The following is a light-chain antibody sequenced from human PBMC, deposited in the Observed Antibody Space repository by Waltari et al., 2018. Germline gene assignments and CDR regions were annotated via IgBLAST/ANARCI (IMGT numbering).Light chain of an antibody. CDR2: DAS. V-gene: IGKV3-11*01. CDR1: QRISSY. Sequence: EIVLTQSPATLSLSPGERATLSCRASQRISSYLAWFQQKPGQAPRLLIYDASNRATGIPARFSGSGSGTDFTLTISSLEPEDLAVYYCQQRDNWPATFGQGTKVEI. J-gene: IGKJ1*01. CDR3: QQRDNWPAT.